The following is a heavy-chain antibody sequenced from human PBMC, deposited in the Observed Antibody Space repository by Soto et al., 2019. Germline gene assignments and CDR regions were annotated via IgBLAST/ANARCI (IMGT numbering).Heavy chain of an antibody. CDR3: ARDRYSGYDFGY. Sequence: PSETLSLTCTVSGGSISSGDYYWSWLRQPPGKGLEWIGYIYYNGRTCYSPSLTSRASISIDASKNQLSLKLTSVTAADAAVYYCARDRYSGYDFGYWGQGALVTV. CDR2: IYYNGRT. J-gene: IGHJ4*02. D-gene: IGHD5-12*01. CDR1: GGSISSGDYY. V-gene: IGHV4-30-4*01.